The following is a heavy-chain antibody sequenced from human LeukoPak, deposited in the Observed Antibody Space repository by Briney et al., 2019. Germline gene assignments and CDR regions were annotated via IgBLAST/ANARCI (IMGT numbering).Heavy chain of an antibody. CDR2: IYHTGDT. CDR1: GGSITSYY. J-gene: IGHJ6*04. D-gene: IGHD6-19*01. Sequence: PSETLSLTCTVSGGSITSYYWIWIRQSPGRGLEWIGHIYHTGDTTYNPALKSRATMSVDTAKNQFSLKLSSVTVADTAMYYCARTPGWYYPGMDVWGKGTTVTVSS. CDR3: ARTPGWYYPGMDV. V-gene: IGHV4-59*01.